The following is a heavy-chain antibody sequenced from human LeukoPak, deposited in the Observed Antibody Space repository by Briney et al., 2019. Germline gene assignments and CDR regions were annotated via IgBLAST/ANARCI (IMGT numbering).Heavy chain of an antibody. CDR2: IIPIFGTA. CDR1: GGTFSSYA. Sequence: SVKVSCKASGGTFSSYAISWVRQAPGQGLEWMGGIIPIFGTANYAQKFQGRVTITADESTSTAYMELSSLRSEDTAVYYCARDDGGRGYFDYWGQGTLVTVSS. D-gene: IGHD3-16*01. J-gene: IGHJ4*02. CDR3: ARDDGGRGYFDY. V-gene: IGHV1-69*13.